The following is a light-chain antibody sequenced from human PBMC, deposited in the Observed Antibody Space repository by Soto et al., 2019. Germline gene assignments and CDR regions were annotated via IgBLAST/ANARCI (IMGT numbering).Light chain of an antibody. CDR1: SSDVGSYNL. J-gene: IGLJ1*01. V-gene: IGLV2-14*02. CDR2: EVS. Sequence: QSVLTQPASVSGSPGQSITISCTGTSSDVGSYNLVSWYQHHPGKAPKLMIYEVSNRPSGVSNRFSGSKSGNTASLTISGLQAEDEADYYCSSYTSSSTLVFGTGTKVTVL. CDR3: SSYTSSSTLV.